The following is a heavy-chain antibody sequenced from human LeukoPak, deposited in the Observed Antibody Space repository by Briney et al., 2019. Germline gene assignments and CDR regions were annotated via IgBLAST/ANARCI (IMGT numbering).Heavy chain of an antibody. CDR3: ARDHLDSSGNYRSYYFDS. Sequence: SGGSLRLPCAASGFTFSTYAIHWVRQAPGKGLEWVAVVSHDGSNKYYADSVKGRFTISRDNSKNTLYLQMNSLRVGDTAVYYCARDHLDSSGNYRSYYFDSWGQGTLVTVSS. CDR2: VSHDGSNK. CDR1: GFTFSTYA. V-gene: IGHV3-30-3*01. D-gene: IGHD3-22*01. J-gene: IGHJ4*02.